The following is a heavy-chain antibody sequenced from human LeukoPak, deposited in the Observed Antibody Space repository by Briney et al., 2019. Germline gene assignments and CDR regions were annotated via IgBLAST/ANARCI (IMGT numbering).Heavy chain of an antibody. CDR2: IYYSGST. CDR1: GGSISSGGYY. V-gene: IGHV4-61*08. Sequence: SETLSLTCTVSGGSISSGGYYWSWIRQPPGKGLEWIGYIYYSGSTNYNPSLKSRVTISVDTSKNQFSLKLSSVTAADTAVYYCARANSSGWFNYYYYYGMDVWGQGTTVTVSS. CDR3: ARANSSGWFNYYYYYGMDV. D-gene: IGHD6-19*01. J-gene: IGHJ6*02.